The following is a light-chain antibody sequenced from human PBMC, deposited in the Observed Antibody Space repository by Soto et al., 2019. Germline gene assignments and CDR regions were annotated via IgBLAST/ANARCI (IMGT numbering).Light chain of an antibody. CDR1: SSDVGGYNY. J-gene: IGLJ3*02. CDR2: EVN. Sequence: QSALTQPASVSGSPGQSITISCAGTSSDVGGYNYVSWYQQHPGKAPKLMIYEVNYRPSGVSGRFSGSKSGNTASLTISGLQAEDEADYYCSSYTTSSTQVFGGGTKLTVL. CDR3: SSYTTSSTQV. V-gene: IGLV2-14*01.